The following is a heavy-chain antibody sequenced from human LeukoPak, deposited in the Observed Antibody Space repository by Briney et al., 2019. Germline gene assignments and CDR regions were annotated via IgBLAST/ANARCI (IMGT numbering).Heavy chain of an antibody. CDR3: ARQDSSDRHPFDY. D-gene: IGHD6-19*01. CDR1: GYSFTSYW. J-gene: IGHJ4*02. Sequence: GESLQISCKGSGYSFTSYWIGWVRQLPGKGLEWMGIIYPGDSDTRYSPSFQGQVTISADKPISTAYLQWSSLKASDTAMYYCARQDSSDRHPFDYWGQGTLVTVSS. V-gene: IGHV5-51*01. CDR2: IYPGDSDT.